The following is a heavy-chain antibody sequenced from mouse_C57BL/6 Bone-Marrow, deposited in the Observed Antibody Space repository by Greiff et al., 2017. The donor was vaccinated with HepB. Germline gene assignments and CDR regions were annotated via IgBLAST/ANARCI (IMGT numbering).Heavy chain of an antibody. V-gene: IGHV3-6*01. CDR3: ARNVYLYYFDY. CDR2: ISYDGSN. CDR1: GYSITSGYY. J-gene: IGHJ2*01. D-gene: IGHD5-5*01. Sequence: VQLKQSGPGLVKPSQSLSLTCSVTGYSITSGYYWNWIRQFPGNKLEWMGYISYDGSNNYNPSLKNRITITRDTSKNQFFLKLNSVTTEDTATYYCARNVYLYYFDYWGQGTTLTVSS.